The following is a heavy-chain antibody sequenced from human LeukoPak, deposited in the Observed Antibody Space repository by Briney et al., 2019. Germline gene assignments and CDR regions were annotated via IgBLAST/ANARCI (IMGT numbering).Heavy chain of an antibody. D-gene: IGHD1-26*01. V-gene: IGHV3-23*01. Sequence: GGSLRLSCAASGFTFNSYAMSWVRQAPGRGLEWVSGISTGDSRTYYADSVKGRFTISRDNSKNTLYLQMNSLRAEDTAVYYCARLSGTPSIVGATTGFDYWGQGTLVTVSS. J-gene: IGHJ4*02. CDR2: ISTGDSRT. CDR3: ARLSGTPSIVGATTGFDY. CDR1: GFTFNSYA.